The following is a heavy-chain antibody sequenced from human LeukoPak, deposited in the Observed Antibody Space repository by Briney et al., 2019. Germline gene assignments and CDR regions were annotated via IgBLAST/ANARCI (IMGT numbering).Heavy chain of an antibody. CDR2: ISYDGSNK. V-gene: IGHV3-30*18. Sequence: PGRSLRLSCAASGFTFSSYGMHWVRQAPGKGLEWVAVISYDGSNKYYADSVKGRFTISRDNSKNTLYVQMNSLRAEDTAVYYCAKDWDDISAGDYWGQGTLVTVSS. CDR3: AKDWDDISAGDY. D-gene: IGHD3-9*01. CDR1: GFTFSSYG. J-gene: IGHJ4*02.